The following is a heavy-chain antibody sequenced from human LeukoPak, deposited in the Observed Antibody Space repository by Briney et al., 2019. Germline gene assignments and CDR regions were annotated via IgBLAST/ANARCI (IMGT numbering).Heavy chain of an antibody. V-gene: IGHV4-61*02. Sequence: EPSETLSLTCTVSGGSISSGNYYWSWIRQPAEKGLEWIGRIYTSGSTNYNPSLKSRVTISVDTSKNQFSLKLNSVTAADTAVYYCAREGGSYYEGSAFDIWGQGTMVTVSS. CDR2: IYTSGST. CDR3: AREGGSYYEGSAFDI. J-gene: IGHJ3*02. D-gene: IGHD1-26*01. CDR1: GGSISSGNYY.